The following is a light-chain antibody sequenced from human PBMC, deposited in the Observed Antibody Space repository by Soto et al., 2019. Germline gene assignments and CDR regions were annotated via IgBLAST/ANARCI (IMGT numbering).Light chain of an antibody. CDR1: QSVSSY. CDR2: DAS. Sequence: EIVLTQSPATLSLSPGERATLYCRASQSVSSYLAWYQQKPGQAPRLLIYDASNRATGIPARFSGSGSGTDFTHTISILEPEDFAVYYCQQRSNGLTFGGGTKVDIK. CDR3: QQRSNGLT. J-gene: IGKJ4*01. V-gene: IGKV3-11*01.